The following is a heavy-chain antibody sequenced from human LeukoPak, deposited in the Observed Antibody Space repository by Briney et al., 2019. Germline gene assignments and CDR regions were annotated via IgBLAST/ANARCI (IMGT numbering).Heavy chain of an antibody. D-gene: IGHD5-24*01. V-gene: IGHV4-59*12. CDR2: IYYSGST. CDR3: AREGGDGFGRYYFDY. CDR1: GGSISSYY. Sequence: SETLSLTCTVSGGSISSYYWSWIRQPPGKGLEWIGYIYYSGSTNYNPSLKSRVTISVDRSKNQFSLKLSSVTAADTAVYYCAREGGDGFGRYYFDYWGQGTLVTVSS. J-gene: IGHJ4*02.